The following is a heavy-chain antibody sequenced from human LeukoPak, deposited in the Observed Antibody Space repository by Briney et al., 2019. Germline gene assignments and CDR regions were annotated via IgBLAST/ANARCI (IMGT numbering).Heavy chain of an antibody. CDR2: INPSGGST. D-gene: IGHD5-24*01. V-gene: IGHV1-46*01. Sequence: GASVKVSCKASGYTFTSYYMHWVRQAPGQGLEWMGIINPSGGSTSSAQKFQGRVTMTRDTSTGTVYMELSSLRSEDTAVYYCARDGYNYYYYYYMDVWGKGTTVTISS. CDR1: GYTFTSYY. J-gene: IGHJ6*03. CDR3: ARDGYNYYYYYYMDV.